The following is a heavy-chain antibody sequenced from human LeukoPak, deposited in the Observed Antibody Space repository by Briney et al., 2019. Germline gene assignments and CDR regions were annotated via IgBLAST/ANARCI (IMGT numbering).Heavy chain of an antibody. V-gene: IGHV4-38-2*02. J-gene: IGHJ4*02. D-gene: IGHD2-2*01. CDR1: GGSISNYY. CDR3: ARDIEYCSSTSCYDFDY. Sequence: SETLSLTCTVSGGSISNYYWGWIRQPPGKGLEWIGSIYHSGSTYYNPSLKSRVTISVDTSKNQFSLKLSSVTAADTAVYYCARDIEYCSSTSCYDFDYWGQGTLVTVSS. CDR2: IYHSGST.